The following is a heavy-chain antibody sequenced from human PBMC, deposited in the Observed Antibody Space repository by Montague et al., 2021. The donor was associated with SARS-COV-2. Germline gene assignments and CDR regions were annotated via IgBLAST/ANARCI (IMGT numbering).Heavy chain of an antibody. V-gene: IGHV6-1*01. D-gene: IGHD3-9*01. CDR2: TYYRSKWDS. J-gene: IGHJ3*02. CDR1: GDSVSSKSVA. Sequence: CAISGDSVSSKSVAWNWIRQSPSRGLELLGRTYYRSKWDSDYAESVKRRLVITPDTSKNQVSLQLNSVIPEDTAVYFCASSGITLTGPDAFDIWGQGTMVTVSS. CDR3: ASSGITLTGPDAFDI.